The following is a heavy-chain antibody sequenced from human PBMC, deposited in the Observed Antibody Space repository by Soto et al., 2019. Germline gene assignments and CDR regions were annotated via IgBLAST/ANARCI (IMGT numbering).Heavy chain of an antibody. V-gene: IGHV4-30-4*01. D-gene: IGHD2-8*01. J-gene: IGHJ5*02. CDR1: GGSISSGDYY. Sequence: PSETLSLTCTVSGGSISSGDYYWSWIRQPPGKGLEWIGYIYYSGSTYYNPSLKSRVTISVDTSKNQFSLKLSSVTAADTAVYYCARDGSTNGVGWFDPWGQGTLVTVSS. CDR2: IYYSGST. CDR3: ARDGSTNGVGWFDP.